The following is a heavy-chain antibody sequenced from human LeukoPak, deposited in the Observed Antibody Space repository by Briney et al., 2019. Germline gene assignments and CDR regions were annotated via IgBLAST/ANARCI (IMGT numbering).Heavy chain of an antibody. CDR2: MWSGGDYK. CDR1: GFTFSSYA. J-gene: IGHJ3*02. D-gene: IGHD1-26*01. V-gene: IGHV3-23*01. CDR3: AKSQATTVFDAFDI. Sequence: GGSLRLSCAASGFTFSSYAMSWVRQAPGKGLEWVAVMWSGGDYKYYADSVKGRFTISRDNSKNTVYLQMNSLRAEDTAVYYCAKSQATTVFDAFDIWGQGTMVTVSS.